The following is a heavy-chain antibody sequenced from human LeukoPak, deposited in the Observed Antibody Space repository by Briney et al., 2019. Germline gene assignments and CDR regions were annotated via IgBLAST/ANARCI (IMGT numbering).Heavy chain of an antibody. CDR3: ARDPRH. J-gene: IGHJ4*02. V-gene: IGHV3-48*01. CDR2: ISNSSSTI. CDR1: GFTFSSYS. Sequence: GGSLRLSCAASGFTFSSYSINWVRQAPGKGLEWVSYISNSSSTIYYADSVKGRFTISRDNAKNSLYLQMNSLRAEDTAVYYCARDPRHWGQGTLVTVSS.